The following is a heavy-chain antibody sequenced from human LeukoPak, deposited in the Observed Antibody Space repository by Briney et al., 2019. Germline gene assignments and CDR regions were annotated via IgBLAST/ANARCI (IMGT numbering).Heavy chain of an antibody. Sequence: PGGSLRLSCAASGFTFSSYAMSWVRQAPGKGLEWVSTFSGSGGSTHYADSVKGRFTISRDNSKNTLYLQMNSLRAEDTAVYYCARTAMMVFDYWGQGTLVTVSS. CDR2: FSGSGGST. V-gene: IGHV3-23*01. CDR1: GFTFSSYA. CDR3: ARTAMMVFDY. J-gene: IGHJ4*02. D-gene: IGHD3-22*01.